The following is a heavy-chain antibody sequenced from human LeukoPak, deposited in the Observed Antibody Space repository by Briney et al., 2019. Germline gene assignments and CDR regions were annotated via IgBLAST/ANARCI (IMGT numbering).Heavy chain of an antibody. J-gene: IGHJ6*02. CDR1: GGSISNYY. V-gene: IGHV4-4*07. CDR2: IYSSGST. D-gene: IGHD3-10*01. Sequence: PSETLSLTCTVSGGSISNYYWSWIRQPAGKGLEWIGRIYSSGSTDYNASLKSRVTMSVDTSENQFSPKLSSVTAADTAVYYCARVGRVGPSDYGMDVWGQGTTVTVSS. CDR3: ARVGRVGPSDYGMDV.